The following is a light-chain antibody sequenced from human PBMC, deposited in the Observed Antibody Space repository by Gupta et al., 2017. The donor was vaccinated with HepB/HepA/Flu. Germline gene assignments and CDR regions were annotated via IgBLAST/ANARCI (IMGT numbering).Light chain of an antibody. CDR2: DDD. Sequence: QSVLTQPPSSSRPPGQRVTISCSGSSSNIGSNNVNWYHQLPATAPKLLINDDDRRPSGVPDRGFCANSWASAALVTSGRQSDEEADDYGYKSEDSRDGSAVFGGGTKLTVL. CDR3: YKSEDSRDGSAV. V-gene: IGLV1-44*01. CDR1: SSNIGSNN. J-gene: IGLJ2*01.